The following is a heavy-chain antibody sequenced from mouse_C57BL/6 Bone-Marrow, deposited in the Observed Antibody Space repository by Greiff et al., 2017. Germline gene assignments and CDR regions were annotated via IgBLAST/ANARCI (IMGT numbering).Heavy chain of an antibody. V-gene: IGHV1-26*01. CDR3: ARYYGSGYGAMDY. J-gene: IGHJ4*01. CDR1: GYTFTDYY. D-gene: IGHD1-1*01. CDR2: INPNNGGT. Sequence: EVQLHQSGPELVKPGASVKISCKASGYTFTDYYMNWVKQSHGKSLEWIGDINPNNGGTSYNQKFKGKATLTVDKSSSTAYMELRRLTSEDSAVYDCARYYGSGYGAMDYWGQGTSVTVSS.